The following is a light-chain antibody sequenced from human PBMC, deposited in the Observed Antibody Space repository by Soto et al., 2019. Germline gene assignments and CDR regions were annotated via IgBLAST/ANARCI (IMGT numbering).Light chain of an antibody. CDR3: FSYAGNSVYV. CDR1: SSNVGSYDL. J-gene: IGLJ1*01. Sequence: QSALAQPASVSGSPGQSITISCTGTSSNVGSYDLVSWFQQLPGKVPKLMICEGTKRPSGVSDRFSGSKSGNTASLTISGLQAEDEADYYCFSYAGNSVYVFGTGTKVTVL. V-gene: IGLV2-23*01. CDR2: EGT.